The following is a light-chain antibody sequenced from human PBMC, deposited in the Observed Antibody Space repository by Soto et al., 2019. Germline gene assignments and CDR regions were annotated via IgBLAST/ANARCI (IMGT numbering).Light chain of an antibody. CDR2: EVS. V-gene: IGLV2-14*01. J-gene: IGLJ3*02. CDR1: SSDGGGYNY. CDR3: SSYTSSSTPRV. Sequence: QSVLTQPASVSGSPGQSSTISCTGTSSDGGGYNYVSWYQQHPGKAPKLMIYEVSNRPSGVSNRFSGSKSGNTASLTISGLQAEDEADYYCSSYTSSSTPRVFGGGTKLTVL.